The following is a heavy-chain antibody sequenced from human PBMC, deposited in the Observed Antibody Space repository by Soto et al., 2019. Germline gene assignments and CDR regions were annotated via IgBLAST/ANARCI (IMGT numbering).Heavy chain of an antibody. Sequence: GGSLRLSCAASGFTFSSYAMSWVRQAPGKGLEWVSAISGSGGSTYYADSVKGRFTISRDNSKNTLYLQMNSLRAEDTAVYYCAIPIWLGYHYGMDVWGQGITVTVSS. J-gene: IGHJ6*02. V-gene: IGHV3-23*01. D-gene: IGHD3-10*01. CDR1: GFTFSSYA. CDR3: AIPIWLGYHYGMDV. CDR2: ISGSGGST.